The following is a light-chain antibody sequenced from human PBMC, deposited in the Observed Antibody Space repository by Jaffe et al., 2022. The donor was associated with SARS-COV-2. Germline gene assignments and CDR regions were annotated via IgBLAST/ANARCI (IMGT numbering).Light chain of an antibody. V-gene: IGLV1-51*01. Sequence: QSVLTQPPSVSAAPGQKVTISCSGSNSNIENNYVSWYQQLPGTAPKLLIYDNNKRPSGIPDRFSGSKSGTSATLDITGLQTGDEADYYCGTWDSSLNALFGGGTKLTVL. CDR2: DNN. CDR3: GTWDSSLNAL. J-gene: IGLJ2*01. CDR1: NSNIENNY.